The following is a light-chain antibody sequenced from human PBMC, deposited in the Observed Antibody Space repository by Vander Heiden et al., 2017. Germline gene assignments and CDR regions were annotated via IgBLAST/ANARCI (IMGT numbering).Light chain of an antibody. J-gene: IGKJ4*01. CDR1: LTVRGS. Sequence: EIALSQSPATLSSSTGESDTLSCRASLTVRGSLAWHQQKPGQAPRLLIYGVSNRAAGIPARFSGSGSGTDFTLTISSLGPEDFAVYYCQQGANWPLTFGGGTTVEIK. CDR2: GVS. V-gene: IGKV3-11*01. CDR3: QQGANWPLT.